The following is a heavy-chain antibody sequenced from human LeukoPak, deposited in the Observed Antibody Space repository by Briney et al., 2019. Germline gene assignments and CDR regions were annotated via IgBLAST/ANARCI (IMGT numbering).Heavy chain of an antibody. J-gene: IGHJ6*02. CDR2: MYSSGSA. D-gene: IGHD5-12*01. CDR3: ARRVATNNYYYYYGLDV. V-gene: IGHV4-59*05. CDR1: GFTLSSYA. Sequence: GSLRLSCTASGFTLSSYAMSWVRQPPGKGLEWIGSMYSSGSAYYNPSLKSRVTISVDTSKSQFSLKLSSVTAADTAVYYCARRVATNNYYYYYGLDVWGLGTTVTV.